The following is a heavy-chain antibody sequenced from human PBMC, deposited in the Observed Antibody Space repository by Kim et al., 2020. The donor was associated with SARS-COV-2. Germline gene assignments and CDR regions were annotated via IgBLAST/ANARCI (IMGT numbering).Heavy chain of an antibody. CDR3: AKEYCSSTSCFHFDY. D-gene: IGHD2-2*01. CDR2: ISGSGGST. V-gene: IGHV3-23*01. CDR1: GFSFSSYA. J-gene: IGHJ4*02. Sequence: GGSLRLSCVASGFSFSSYAMSWVRQAPGKGLEWVSRISGSGGSTYYADSVKGRFTISRDNSKKTLYLQMNSLRAEDTAVYYCAKEYCSSTSCFHFDYWGQGTLVTVSS.